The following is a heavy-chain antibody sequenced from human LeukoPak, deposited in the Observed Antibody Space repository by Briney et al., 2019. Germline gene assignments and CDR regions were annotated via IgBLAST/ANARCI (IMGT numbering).Heavy chain of an antibody. CDR3: ARVCNPGSSGCPGDY. CDR2: IYSGGNT. Sequence: PGGSLRLSCAASGFTVSSSYMSWVRQAPGAGLEWVSVIYSGGNTYYADSVKGRFTISRDNSKNTLYLQMNSLRAEDTAVYYCARVCNPGSSGCPGDYWGQGTLVSVS. V-gene: IGHV3-53*01. D-gene: IGHD6-19*01. J-gene: IGHJ4*02. CDR1: GFTVSSSY.